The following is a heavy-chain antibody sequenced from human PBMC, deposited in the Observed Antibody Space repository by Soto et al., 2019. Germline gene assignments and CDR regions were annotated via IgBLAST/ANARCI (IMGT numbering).Heavy chain of an antibody. Sequence: GGSLRLSCAASGFTFSSYAMSWVRQAPGKGLEWVSAISGSGGSTYYADSVKGRFTISRDNSKNTLYLQMNSLRAEDTAVYYCAKDLLSRALVVPAAGPFDYWGQGTLVTVSS. CDR3: AKDLLSRALVVPAAGPFDY. CDR2: ISGSGGST. D-gene: IGHD2-2*01. CDR1: GFTFSSYA. J-gene: IGHJ4*02. V-gene: IGHV3-23*01.